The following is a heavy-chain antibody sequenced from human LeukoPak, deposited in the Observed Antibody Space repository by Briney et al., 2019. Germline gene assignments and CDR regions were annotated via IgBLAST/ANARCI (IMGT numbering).Heavy chain of an antibody. CDR2: INYSGGT. J-gene: IGHJ4*02. D-gene: IGHD3-10*01. Sequence: SETLSLTCTLSGDSIRNYYWSWIRQPPGKGLEGVGNINYSGGTNYNPSLKSGVTISVDTYQNKFYLKLRSVTAADRAVYYCARGEYYLDYWGQGTLVTVSS. CDR1: GDSIRNYY. V-gene: IGHV4-59*08. CDR3: ARGEYYLDY.